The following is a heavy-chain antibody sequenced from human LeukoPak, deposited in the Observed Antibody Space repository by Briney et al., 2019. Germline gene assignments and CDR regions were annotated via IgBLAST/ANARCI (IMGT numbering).Heavy chain of an antibody. V-gene: IGHV1-2*02. J-gene: IGHJ6*02. CDR3: ARGLPLYCSGGSCRYGMDV. CDR1: GYTFTGYY. Sequence: ASVKVSCKASGYTFTGYYMHRVRQAPGQGLEWMGWINPNSGGTNYAQKFQGRVTMTRDTSISTAYMELSRLRSDDTAVYYCARGLPLYCSGGSCRYGMDVWGQGTTVTVSS. D-gene: IGHD2-15*01. CDR2: INPNSGGT.